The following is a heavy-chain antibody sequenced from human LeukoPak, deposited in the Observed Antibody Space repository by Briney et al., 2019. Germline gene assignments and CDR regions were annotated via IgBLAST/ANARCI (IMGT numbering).Heavy chain of an antibody. D-gene: IGHD3-10*01. Sequence: SVKVSCKASGGTFSSYAISWVRQAPGQGLEWMGGIIPIFGTANYAQKFQGRVTITTDESTSTAYMELSSLRSEDTAVYYCARAGVAGYYYGSGTRKLNWFDPWGQGTLVTVSS. J-gene: IGHJ5*02. CDR3: ARAGVAGYYYGSGTRKLNWFDP. CDR2: IIPIFGTA. V-gene: IGHV1-69*05. CDR1: GGTFSSYA.